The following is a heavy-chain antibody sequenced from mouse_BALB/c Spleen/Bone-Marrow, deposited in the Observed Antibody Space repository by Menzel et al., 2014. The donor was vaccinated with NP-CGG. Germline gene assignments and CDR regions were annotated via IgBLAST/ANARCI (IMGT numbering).Heavy chain of an antibody. V-gene: IGHV1-7*01. CDR1: GYTFTSYW. D-gene: IGHD2-12*01. CDR3: APYSHEGVAY. CDR2: INPSTGYT. Sequence: SGAELAKPGASVKMSCKASGYTFTSYWIHWVKQRPGQGLEWIGYINPSTGYTEYNQKSKDKATLTADKSSSTAYMQLSSLTSEDSAVYYCAPYSHEGVAYWGQGTLVTVSA. J-gene: IGHJ3*01.